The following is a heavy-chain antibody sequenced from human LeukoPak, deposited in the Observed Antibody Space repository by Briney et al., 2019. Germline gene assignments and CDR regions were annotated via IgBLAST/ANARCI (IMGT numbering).Heavy chain of an antibody. J-gene: IGHJ4*02. Sequence: SETLSLTCTVSGGSISSYYWSWIRQLPGKGLEWIGYIYYSGSTNYNPSLKSRVTISVDTSKNQFSLKLSSVTAADTAVYYCARGISPDYWGQGTLVTVSS. V-gene: IGHV4-59*08. CDR2: IYYSGST. CDR1: GGSISSYY. CDR3: ARGISPDY.